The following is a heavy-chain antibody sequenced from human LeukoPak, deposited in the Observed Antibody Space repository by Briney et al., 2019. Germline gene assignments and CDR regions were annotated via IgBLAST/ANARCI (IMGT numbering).Heavy chain of an antibody. Sequence: SETLSLTCTVSGGSISSSSYYWGWIRQPPGKGLEWIGSIYYSGSTYYNPSLKSRVTISVDTSKNQFSLKLSSVTAADTAVYYRAPERITIFGAATGFDYWGQGTLVTVSS. J-gene: IGHJ4*02. CDR3: APERITIFGAATGFDY. CDR2: IYYSGST. CDR1: GGSISSSSYY. V-gene: IGHV4-39*07. D-gene: IGHD3-3*01.